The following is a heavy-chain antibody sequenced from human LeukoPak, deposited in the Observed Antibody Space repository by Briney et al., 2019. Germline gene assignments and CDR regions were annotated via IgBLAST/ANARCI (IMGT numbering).Heavy chain of an antibody. V-gene: IGHV4-34*01. D-gene: IGHD2-2*01. CDR3: ARPISCSATTCSDSFHV. CDR1: GGSFSGYY. Sequence: SETLSLTCAVYGGSFSGYYWSWIRQPPGKGLEWIGEINHSGSTNYNPSLKSRVTISVDTSKNQFSLKLSSVTAADTAVYYCARPISCSATTCSDSFHVWAKGQWSPSLQ. J-gene: IGHJ3*01. CDR2: INHSGST.